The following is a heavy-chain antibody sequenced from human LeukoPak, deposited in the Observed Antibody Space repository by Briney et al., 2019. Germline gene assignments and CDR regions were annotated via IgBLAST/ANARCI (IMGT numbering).Heavy chain of an antibody. D-gene: IGHD3-3*01. CDR3: ARAPHYDFWKPGWFDP. Sequence: ASVKVSCKASGYTFTGYYMHWVRQAPGQGLEWMGWINPTSGGTNYAQKFQGRVTMTRDTSISTAYMELSRLRSDDTAVYYCARAPHYDFWKPGWFDPWGQGTLVTVSS. CDR2: INPTSGGT. V-gene: IGHV1-2*02. CDR1: GYTFTGYY. J-gene: IGHJ5*02.